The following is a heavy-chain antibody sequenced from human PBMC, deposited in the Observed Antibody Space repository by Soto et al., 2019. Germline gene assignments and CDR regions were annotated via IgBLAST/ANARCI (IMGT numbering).Heavy chain of an antibody. CDR1: GGSITTGGTY. J-gene: IGHJ4*02. V-gene: IGHV4-31*03. D-gene: IGHD3-10*01. CDR3: ACGPFHTVLFDF. CDR2: IYYTGAA. Sequence: LSKPLYLTCTVYGGSITTGGTYWSWARLLPGKGLQWVGYIYYTGAAYYNPALQSRVTISLDTSENQFSLKLTSVTAADTAVYYCACGPFHTVLFDFCGQ.